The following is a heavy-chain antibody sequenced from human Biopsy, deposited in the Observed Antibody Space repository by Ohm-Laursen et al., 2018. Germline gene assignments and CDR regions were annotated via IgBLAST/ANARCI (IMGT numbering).Heavy chain of an antibody. V-gene: IGHV4-31*03. CDR1: GVSINGGRYY. D-gene: IGHD3-9*01. Sequence: TLSLTCTVSGVSINGGRYYWNWIRHRPGKGLEWIGNISYNERTHYNPSLTSRLAISFDTSNNRISLQLRSVSVADTAVYYCVREPKTGTAEAWYFDLWGRGSPVTVPS. J-gene: IGHJ2*01. CDR2: ISYNERT. CDR3: VREPKTGTAEAWYFDL.